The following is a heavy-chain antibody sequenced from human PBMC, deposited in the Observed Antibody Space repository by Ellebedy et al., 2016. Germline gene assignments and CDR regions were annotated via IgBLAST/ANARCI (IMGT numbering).Heavy chain of an antibody. CDR1: GFTVSTNY. V-gene: IGHV3-53*01. Sequence: GESLKISCAASGFTVSTNYMKWVRQAPGKGLEWVSAIFSDGNTYYADSVKGRFTISRDNSKNTLYLQMNSLRAEDTAVYYCAKDWVYYDSSSWYFDLWGRGTLVTVSS. D-gene: IGHD3-22*01. J-gene: IGHJ2*01. CDR3: AKDWVYYDSSSWYFDL. CDR2: IFSDGNT.